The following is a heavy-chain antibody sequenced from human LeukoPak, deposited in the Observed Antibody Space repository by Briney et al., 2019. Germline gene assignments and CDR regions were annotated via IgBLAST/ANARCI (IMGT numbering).Heavy chain of an antibody. V-gene: IGHV1-2*02. CDR2: INPNSGGT. CDR3: ARARGGTTSPYFDY. D-gene: IGHD3-16*01. CDR1: GYTFTGYY. Sequence: ASVKVSCKASGYTFTGYYMHWVRQAPGQGLEWMGWINPNSGGTNYAQKFQGGVTMTRDTSISTAYMELSRLRSDDTAVYYCARARGGTTSPYFDYWGQGTLVTVSS. J-gene: IGHJ4*02.